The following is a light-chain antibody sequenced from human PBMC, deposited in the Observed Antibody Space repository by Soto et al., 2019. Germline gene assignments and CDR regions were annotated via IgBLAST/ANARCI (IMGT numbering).Light chain of an antibody. V-gene: IGLV1-47*01. CDR1: SSNIGSNY. Sequence: QSVLTQPPSASGTPGQRVTISCSGSSSNIGSNYVYWYQQLPGTAPKLLIYRNNQRPSGVPARLSGSKSGTSASLAISGLRSEDEADYYCATWDDSLSGVVFGGGTKLTVL. CDR2: RNN. CDR3: ATWDDSLSGVV. J-gene: IGLJ2*01.